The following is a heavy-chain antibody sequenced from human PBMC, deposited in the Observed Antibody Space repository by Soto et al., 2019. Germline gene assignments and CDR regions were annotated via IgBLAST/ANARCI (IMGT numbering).Heavy chain of an antibody. Sequence: GESLKISCKGSGYSFTSYWISWVRQMPGQGLEWMGRIDPSDSYTNYSPSFQGHVTISADKSISTAYLQWNSLKASDTAMYYCARRFIAAAGTGDDYYGMDVWGQGTTVTVSS. CDR1: GYSFTSYW. CDR2: IDPSDSYT. CDR3: ARRFIAAAGTGDDYYGMDV. D-gene: IGHD6-13*01. J-gene: IGHJ6*02. V-gene: IGHV5-10-1*01.